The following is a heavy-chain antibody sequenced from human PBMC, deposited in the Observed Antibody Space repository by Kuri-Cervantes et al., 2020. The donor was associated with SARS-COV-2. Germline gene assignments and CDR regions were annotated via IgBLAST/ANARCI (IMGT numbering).Heavy chain of an antibody. D-gene: IGHD2-15*01. CDR1: GYTLTELS. Sequence: ASVQVSCKVSGYTLTELSMHWVRQATGKGLEWMGWMNPNSGNTGYAQKFQGRVTMTRNTSISTAYMELSSLRSEDTAVYYCATLLRVVAATRDYWGQGTLVTVSS. CDR3: ATLLRVVAATRDY. CDR2: MNPNSGNT. J-gene: IGHJ4*02. V-gene: IGHV1-8*01.